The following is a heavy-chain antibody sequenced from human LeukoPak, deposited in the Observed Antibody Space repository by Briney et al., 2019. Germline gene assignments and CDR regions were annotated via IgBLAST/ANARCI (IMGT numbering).Heavy chain of an antibody. J-gene: IGHJ4*02. D-gene: IGHD1-26*01. CDR2: ISRSGSYT. Sequence: GSLRLSCAASGFSFSTYEMNWVRQAPGKGLEWVSYISRSGSYTYYAASVKGRFTISIDDAKSSLYLQMNSLRAEDTALYFCARSTILNAFDSWGQGILVTVSS. V-gene: IGHV3-48*03. CDR1: GFSFSTYE. CDR3: ARSTILNAFDS.